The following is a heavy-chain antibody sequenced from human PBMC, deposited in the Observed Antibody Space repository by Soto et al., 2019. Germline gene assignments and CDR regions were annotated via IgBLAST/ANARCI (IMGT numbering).Heavy chain of an antibody. Sequence: ASVKVSCKASGYTFTSYDINWVRQATGQGLEWMGWMNPNSGNTGYAQKFQGRVTMTRNTSICTAYMELSSLRSEDTAVYYCARVVGYCSSTSCSPGIDYWGQGTLVTVS. CDR2: MNPNSGNT. CDR1: GYTFTSYD. CDR3: ARVVGYCSSTSCSPGIDY. V-gene: IGHV1-8*01. J-gene: IGHJ4*02. D-gene: IGHD2-2*01.